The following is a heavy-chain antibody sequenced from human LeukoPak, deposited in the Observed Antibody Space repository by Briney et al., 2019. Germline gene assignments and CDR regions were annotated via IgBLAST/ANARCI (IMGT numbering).Heavy chain of an antibody. CDR1: GGSISSYY. CDR3: ARASPTYYDFWSGYYTDDALDI. J-gene: IGHJ3*02. D-gene: IGHD3-3*01. CDR2: IYTSGST. V-gene: IGHV4-4*07. Sequence: QASETLSLTCTVSGGSISSYYWSWIRQPAGKGLEWIGRIYTSGSTNYNPSLKSRVTMSVDTSKNQFSLKLSSVTAADTAVYYCARASPTYYDFWSGYYTDDALDIWGQGTMVTVSS.